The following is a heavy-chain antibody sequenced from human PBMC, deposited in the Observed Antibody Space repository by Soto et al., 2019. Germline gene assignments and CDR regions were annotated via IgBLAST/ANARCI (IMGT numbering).Heavy chain of an antibody. D-gene: IGHD3-22*01. CDR3: ARDMNGGYYDTSGSDY. Sequence: PGGSLRLSCAASGITFSTYWMHWVRQAPGKGLVWVSRINSDGRTTTYADSVKGRFTVSRDNAKNTLYLQMHSLRAEDTAVYYCARDMNGGYYDTSGSDYWGQGTLVTVSS. V-gene: IGHV3-74*03. J-gene: IGHJ4*02. CDR2: INSDGRTT. CDR1: GITFSTYW.